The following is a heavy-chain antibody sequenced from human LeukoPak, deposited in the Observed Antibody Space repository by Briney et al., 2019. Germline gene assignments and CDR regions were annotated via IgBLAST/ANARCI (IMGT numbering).Heavy chain of an antibody. CDR3: ARGWLAETTVVTPYNY. V-gene: IGHV1-69*13. CDR1: GYTFTSYA. D-gene: IGHD4-23*01. J-gene: IGHJ4*02. CDR2: IIPIFNTA. Sequence: SVKVSCKASGYTFTSYAMNWVRQAPGQGLEWMGGIIPIFNTANYAQKFQGRVTITADESTSTAYMELSSLRSEDTAVYYCARGWLAETTVVTPYNYWGQGTLVTVSS.